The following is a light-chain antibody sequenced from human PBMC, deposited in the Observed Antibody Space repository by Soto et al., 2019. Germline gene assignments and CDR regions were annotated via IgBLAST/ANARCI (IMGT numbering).Light chain of an antibody. CDR1: QSFSSW. CDR3: QQYNSYSEA. V-gene: IGKV1-5*03. Sequence: DIQMTQSPSTLSASVGDTVTISCRASQSFSSWLAWYQQKPGKAPKLLIYKASSLQSGVPSRFSGSGSGTEFTLTISSLQPDDFATYYCQQYNSYSEAFGQGTKVDIK. CDR2: KAS. J-gene: IGKJ1*01.